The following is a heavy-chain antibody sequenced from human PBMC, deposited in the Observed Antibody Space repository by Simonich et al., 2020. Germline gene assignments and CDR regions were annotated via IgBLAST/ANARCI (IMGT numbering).Heavy chain of an antibody. D-gene: IGHD6-6*01. J-gene: IGHJ3*02. CDR3: ARDRGSSAFDI. V-gene: IGHV3-48*03. Sequence: EVQLVESGGGLVQPGGSLRLSCAASGFTFSSYEMNWVRQAPGKGLELVSYISSSGSTIYYADSVKGRFTISRDNAKNSLYLQMNSLRAEDTAVYYCARDRGSSAFDIWGQGTMVTVSS. CDR2: ISSSGSTI. CDR1: GFTFSSYE.